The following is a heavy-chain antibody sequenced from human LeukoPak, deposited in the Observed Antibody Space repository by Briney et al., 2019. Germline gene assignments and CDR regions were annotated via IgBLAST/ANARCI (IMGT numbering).Heavy chain of an antibody. CDR3: ARGPAWGYGSGSFDY. CDR2: IYYSGST. J-gene: IGHJ4*02. CDR1: GGSISSYY. Sequence: SETLSLTCTVSGGSISSYYWSWIRRPPGKGLEWIAYIYYSGSTNYNPSLKSRVTISVDTSKNQFSLKLNSVTAADTAVYYYARGPAWGYGSGSFDYWGQGTLVTVYS. V-gene: IGHV4-59*01. D-gene: IGHD3-10*01.